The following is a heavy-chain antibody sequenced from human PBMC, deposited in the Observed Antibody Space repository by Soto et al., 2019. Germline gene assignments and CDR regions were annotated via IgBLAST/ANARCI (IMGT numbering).Heavy chain of an antibody. D-gene: IGHD3-22*01. CDR2: IIPIFGTA. CDR3: ASRTNTYYYDSSGEEGGSFDY. J-gene: IGHJ4*02. CDR1: GGTFSSYA. Sequence: ASVKVSCKASGGTFSSYAISWVRQAPGQGLEWMGGIIPIFGTANYAQKFQGRVTITADESTSTAYMELSSLRSEDTAVYYCASRTNTYYYDSSGEEGGSFDYWGQGTLVTVSS. V-gene: IGHV1-69*13.